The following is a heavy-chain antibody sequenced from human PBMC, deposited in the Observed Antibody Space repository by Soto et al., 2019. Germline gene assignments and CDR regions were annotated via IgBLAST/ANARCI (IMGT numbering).Heavy chain of an antibody. CDR2: ISYDGSNK. D-gene: IGHD5-18*01. V-gene: IGHV3-30*18. J-gene: IGHJ4*02. CDR3: AKDAYRYGYGTSFDY. Sequence: QVQLVESGGGVVQPGRSLRLSCAASGFTFSSYGMHWVRQAPGKGLEWLAVISYDGSNKYYADSVKGRFTISRDNSKNTLYLQMNSLRAEDAAVYYCAKDAYRYGYGTSFDYWGQGTLVTVSS. CDR1: GFTFSSYG.